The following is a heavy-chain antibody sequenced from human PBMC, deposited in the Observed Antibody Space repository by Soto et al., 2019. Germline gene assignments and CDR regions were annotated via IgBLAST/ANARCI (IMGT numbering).Heavy chain of an antibody. J-gene: IGHJ5*02. Sequence: QVQLQESGPGLVKPSETLSLSCTASGGAISGYYWTWIRQPAGRGLEWIGRIYSSGSTKYNPSLLSRVTASLDTSKNQFSLRLTSVTAADTAVYYCARGQRFSDWFDPWGQGTLVTVSS. D-gene: IGHD3-3*01. CDR1: GGAISGYY. V-gene: IGHV4-4*07. CDR3: ARGQRFSDWFDP. CDR2: IYSSGST.